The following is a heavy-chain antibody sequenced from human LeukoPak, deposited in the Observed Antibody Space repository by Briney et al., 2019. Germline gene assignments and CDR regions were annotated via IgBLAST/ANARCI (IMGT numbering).Heavy chain of an antibody. Sequence: GASVKVSCKASGYTFTSYGISWVRQAPGQGLEWMGWISAYNGNTNYAQKLQGRVTMTTDTSTSTAYMELRSLRSDDTAVYYCAKASSVAVAGQIDYWGQGTLVTVSS. V-gene: IGHV1-18*01. CDR3: AKASSVAVAGQIDY. D-gene: IGHD6-19*01. J-gene: IGHJ4*02. CDR2: ISAYNGNT. CDR1: GYTFTSYG.